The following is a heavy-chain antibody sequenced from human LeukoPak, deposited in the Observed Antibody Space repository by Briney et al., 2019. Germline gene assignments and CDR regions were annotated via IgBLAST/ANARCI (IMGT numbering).Heavy chain of an antibody. Sequence: SETLSLTCTVSGGSISSYYWSWIRQPPGKGLEWIGYINYSGSTNYNPSLKSRVTISVDTSKNQFSLKLSSVTAADTAVYYCARESYFTMVRGVWYNWFDPWGQGTLVTVSS. V-gene: IGHV4-59*01. CDR2: INYSGST. D-gene: IGHD3-10*01. CDR1: GGSISSYY. J-gene: IGHJ5*02. CDR3: ARESYFTMVRGVWYNWFDP.